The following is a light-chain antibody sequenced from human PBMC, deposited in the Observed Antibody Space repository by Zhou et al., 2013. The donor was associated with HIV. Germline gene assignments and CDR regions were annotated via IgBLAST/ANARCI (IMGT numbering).Light chain of an antibody. CDR1: QDVSTW. CDR3: QQANSFPIT. CDR2: GGS. J-gene: IGKJ3*01. Sequence: DIQMTQSPSSVSASVGDSVTITCRASQDVSTWLAWYQQKPGKAPRLLIYGGSSVQSGVPSRFSGSGSGTDFTLSISSLQPEDFATYYCQQANSFPITFGPGTKVDIK. V-gene: IGKV1-12*01.